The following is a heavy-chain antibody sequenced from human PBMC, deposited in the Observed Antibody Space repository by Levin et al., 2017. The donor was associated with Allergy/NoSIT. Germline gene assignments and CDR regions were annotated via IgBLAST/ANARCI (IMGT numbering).Heavy chain of an antibody. Sequence: GGSLRLSCAASGFTFSSYAMHWVRQAPGKGLEWVALISYDGGNTYYADSVKGRFTISRDNSKNTLYLELNSLRAEDTALSYCAREVGHSKPWTHSGDYYGMDVWGQGTTVTVSS. J-gene: IGHJ6*02. V-gene: IGHV3-30*04. CDR3: AREVGHSKPWTHSGDYYGMDV. D-gene: IGHD3-10*01. CDR2: ISYDGGNT. CDR1: GFTFSSYA.